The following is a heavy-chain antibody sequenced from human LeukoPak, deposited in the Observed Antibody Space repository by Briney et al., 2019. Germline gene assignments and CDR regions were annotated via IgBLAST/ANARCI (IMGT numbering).Heavy chain of an antibody. CDR2: ISSSTSYI. CDR3: ARYASPLEGMDV. CDR1: GFTFSSYS. Sequence: GGSLRLSCAASGFTFSSYSMNWVRQAPGKGLEWVSSISSSTSYIYYADSVKGRFTISRDNAKDSLYLQMNSLRAGDTAVYYCARYASPLEGMDVWGQGTTVTVSS. J-gene: IGHJ6*02. V-gene: IGHV3-21*01.